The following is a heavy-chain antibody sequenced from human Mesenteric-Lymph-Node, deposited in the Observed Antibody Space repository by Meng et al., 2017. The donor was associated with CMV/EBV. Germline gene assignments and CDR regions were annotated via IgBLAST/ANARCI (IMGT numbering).Heavy chain of an antibody. CDR3: ARRGNYDSDYSEY. CDR2: VHHSGTT. V-gene: IGHV4-39*01. Sequence: QLKLQESGPGLVKPSAPRSLSCIVSGDSISNSTYYWTWIRQPPGKGLEWIGSVHHSGTTYYNPSLKGRLTISVDTSANLFSLRLTTVTAADTATYYCARRGNYDSDYSEYWGQGTLVTVSS. J-gene: IGHJ4*02. D-gene: IGHD3-22*01. CDR1: GDSISNSTYY.